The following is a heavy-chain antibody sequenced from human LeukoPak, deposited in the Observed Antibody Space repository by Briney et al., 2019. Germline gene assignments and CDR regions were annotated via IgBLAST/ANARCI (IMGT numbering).Heavy chain of an antibody. V-gene: IGHV4-61*02. J-gene: IGHJ4*02. Sequence: SETLSLTCTVSGASINSGSYYWSWIRQPAGKGLEWIGRIYSSVSTNYNPSLKSRVTISVDMSKNQFSLKLSSVTAADTAVYYCARSAGFGEFLYYFDYWGQGTLVTVSS. CDR1: GASINSGSYY. CDR3: ARSAGFGEFLYYFDY. CDR2: IYSSVST. D-gene: IGHD3-10*01.